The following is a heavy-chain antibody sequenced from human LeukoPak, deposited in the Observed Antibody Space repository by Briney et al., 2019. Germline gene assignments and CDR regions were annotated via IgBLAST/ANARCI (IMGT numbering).Heavy chain of an antibody. D-gene: IGHD6-13*01. J-gene: IGHJ6*02. CDR2: IIPILGIA. CDR3: ARGVYSSSWDEYYYYYYGMGV. CDR1: GGTFSSYA. V-gene: IGHV1-69*04. Sequence: SVKVSCKASGGTFSSYAISWVRQAPGQGLEWMGRIIPILGIANYAQKFQGRVTITADKSTSTAYMELSSLRSEDTAVYYCARGVYSSSWDEYYYYYYGMGVWGQGTTVTVSS.